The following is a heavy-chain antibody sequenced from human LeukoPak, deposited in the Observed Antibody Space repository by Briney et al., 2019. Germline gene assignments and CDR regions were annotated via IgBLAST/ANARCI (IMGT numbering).Heavy chain of an antibody. CDR2: INSDGSST. D-gene: IGHD2-15*01. V-gene: IGHV3-74*01. Sequence: GGSLRLSCTASGFTFSTHSMHWVRQAPGKGPVWVSRINSDGSSTRYADSVTGRFTISRDDAKNTVYLQMNSLRAEDTAVYYCAKVLGGLWPGIDYWGQGTVVTVSS. CDR1: GFTFSTHS. CDR3: AKVLGGLWPGIDY. J-gene: IGHJ4*02.